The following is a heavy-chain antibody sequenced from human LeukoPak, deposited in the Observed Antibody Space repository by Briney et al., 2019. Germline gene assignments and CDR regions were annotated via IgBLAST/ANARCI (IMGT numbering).Heavy chain of an antibody. V-gene: IGHV3-7*01. CDR2: INQETSEK. J-gene: IGHJ4*02. D-gene: IGHD3-10*01. CDR1: GFRFSGFW. Sequence: GGSLRLSCEASGFRFSGFWMSWVRQAPGKGPEWVANINQETSEKYYVDSVRGRFTISRDNAKNSLSLQMNSLRVEDTAVYYCAREADRSFGYWGQGIMVTVSS. CDR3: AREADRSFGY.